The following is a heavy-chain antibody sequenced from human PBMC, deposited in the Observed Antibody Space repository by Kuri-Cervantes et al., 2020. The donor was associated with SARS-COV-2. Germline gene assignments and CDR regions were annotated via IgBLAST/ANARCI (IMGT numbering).Heavy chain of an antibody. CDR3: AVYCSSTSCYNQ. D-gene: IGHD2-2*02. CDR1: GYTFTSYG. J-gene: IGHJ4*02. CDR2: INPNSGGT. V-gene: IGHV1-2*02. Sequence: ASVKVSCKASGYTFTSYGISWVRQAPGQGLEWMGWINPNSGGTNYAQKFQGRVTMTRDTSISTAYMELSRLRSDDTAVYYCAVYCSSTSCYNQWGQGTLVTVSS.